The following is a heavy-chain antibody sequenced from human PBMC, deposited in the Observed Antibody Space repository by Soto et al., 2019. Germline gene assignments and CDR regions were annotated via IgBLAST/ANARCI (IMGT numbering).Heavy chain of an antibody. V-gene: IGHV4-34*01. Sequence: SETLSLTCAVYGGSFSGYYWSWIRQPPGKGLEWIGEINHSGSTNYNPSLKSRVTISVGTSKNQFSLKLSSVTAADTAVYYCARGYVLEPYDYWGQGTLVTVSS. D-gene: IGHD1-1*01. CDR2: INHSGST. CDR1: GGSFSGYY. J-gene: IGHJ4*02. CDR3: ARGYVLEPYDY.